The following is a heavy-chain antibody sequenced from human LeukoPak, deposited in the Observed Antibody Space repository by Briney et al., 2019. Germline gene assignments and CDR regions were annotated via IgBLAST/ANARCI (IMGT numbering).Heavy chain of an antibody. CDR2: IKQDGSEK. CDR3: ARVDSYDFWSGTFNWFDP. D-gene: IGHD3-3*01. J-gene: IGHJ5*02. CDR1: GFTFSSYW. Sequence: GGSLRLSCAASGFTFSSYWMSWVRQAPGKGLEWVANIKQDGSEKYYVDSVKGRFTISRDNAKNSLYLQMNSLRAEDTAVYYCARVDSYDFWSGTFNWFDPWGQGTLVTVSS. V-gene: IGHV3-7*01.